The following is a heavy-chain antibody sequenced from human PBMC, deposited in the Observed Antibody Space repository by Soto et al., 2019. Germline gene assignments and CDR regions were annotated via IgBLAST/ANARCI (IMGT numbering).Heavy chain of an antibody. Sequence: SETLSLTCTVSGGSISPYYWSWVRQPAGKGLEWIGRIYASGSTNYNPSLKGRVTMSVATSKNQFSLKLSSVTAADTAVYYCARGGMVIIPTATAFDYWGQGTLVTVSS. CDR2: IYASGST. D-gene: IGHD2-2*01. V-gene: IGHV4-4*07. CDR1: GGSISPYY. CDR3: ARGGMVIIPTATAFDY. J-gene: IGHJ4*02.